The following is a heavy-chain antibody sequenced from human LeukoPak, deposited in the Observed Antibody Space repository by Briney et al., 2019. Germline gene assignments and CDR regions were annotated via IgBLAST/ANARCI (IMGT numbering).Heavy chain of an antibody. V-gene: IGHV4-34*01. J-gene: IGHJ4*02. CDR3: VKGDDYMFDY. Sequence: PSETLSLTCAVYGGSFSGYYWSWIRQPPGKGLEWIGEINHSGSTNYNPSLKSRVTMSVDKSKNQLSLRVNSVTATDAAMYYCVKGDDYMFDYWGQGTLVTVSS. CDR1: GGSFSGYY. CDR2: INHSGST. D-gene: IGHD4-11*01.